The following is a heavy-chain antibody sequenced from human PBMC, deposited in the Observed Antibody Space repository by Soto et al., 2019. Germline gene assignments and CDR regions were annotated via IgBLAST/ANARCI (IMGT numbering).Heavy chain of an antibody. D-gene: IGHD1-7*01. J-gene: IGHJ4*02. CDR3: ARGFNWNLFSFFDY. CDR2: ISSSSSYI. Sequence: GGSLRLSCAAPGFTFSSYSMNWVRQAPGKGLEWVSSISSSSSYISYADSVKGRFTISRDNAKNSLYLQMNSLGAEDTAVYYCARGFNWNLFSFFDYWGQGTLVTVSS. CDR1: GFTFSSYS. V-gene: IGHV3-21*01.